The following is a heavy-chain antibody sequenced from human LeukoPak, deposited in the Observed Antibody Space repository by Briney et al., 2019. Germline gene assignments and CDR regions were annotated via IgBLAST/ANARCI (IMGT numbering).Heavy chain of an antibody. Sequence: GGSLRLSCAVSGFTVSSRYMSWVRQAPGKGLEWVSVIYSGNTTYYADSVRGRFTISRHNSQNTLNLQMNSLRSEDTAIYYCARALRARTAFDIWGQGTMVSVSS. J-gene: IGHJ3*02. CDR1: GFTVSSRY. CDR3: ARALRARTAFDI. V-gene: IGHV3-53*04. CDR2: IYSGNTT.